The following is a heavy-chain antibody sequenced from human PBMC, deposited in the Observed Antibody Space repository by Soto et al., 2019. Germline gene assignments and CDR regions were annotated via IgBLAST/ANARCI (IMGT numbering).Heavy chain of an antibody. CDR2: IYNDGTYS. Sequence: GGSLRLSCAASGFTFKMYWMHWVRQSPGKGLVWISRIYNDGTYSDYADSVRGRFTISRDNVNDTLYLQMNNLRAEDSGLYYCTRGPRPISTGTGAYWGQGTQVTVSS. CDR3: TRGPRPISTGTGAY. CDR1: GFTFKMYW. V-gene: IGHV3-74*01. J-gene: IGHJ4*02. D-gene: IGHD3-10*01.